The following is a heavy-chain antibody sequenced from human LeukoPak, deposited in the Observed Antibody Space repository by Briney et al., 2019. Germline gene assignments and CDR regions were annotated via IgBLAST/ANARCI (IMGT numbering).Heavy chain of an antibody. D-gene: IGHD2-2*01. Sequence: GGSLRLPCAASGFTFSGSAMHWVRQASGKGLEWVGRIRSKANSYATAYAASVKGRFTISRDDSKNTAYLQMNSLKTEDTAVYYCTRLTGDDCSSTSCRDYWGQGTLVTVSS. V-gene: IGHV3-73*01. J-gene: IGHJ4*02. CDR2: IRSKANSYAT. CDR1: GFTFSGSA. CDR3: TRLTGDDCSSTSCRDY.